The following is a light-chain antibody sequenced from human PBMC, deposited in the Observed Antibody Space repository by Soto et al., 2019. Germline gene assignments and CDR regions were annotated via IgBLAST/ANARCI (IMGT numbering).Light chain of an antibody. Sequence: QSVLTQPPSVSGAPGQRVTISCTGNNSNIGAGSGVNWYQQFPNRAPKLLIYANTHRPSGVPDRFSGSTYATSASLAITGLQTQDEADYYCQSFDSSLTGLIFGGGTKLTVL. J-gene: IGLJ2*01. CDR3: QSFDSSLTGLI. CDR2: ANT. V-gene: IGLV1-40*01. CDR1: NSNIGAGSG.